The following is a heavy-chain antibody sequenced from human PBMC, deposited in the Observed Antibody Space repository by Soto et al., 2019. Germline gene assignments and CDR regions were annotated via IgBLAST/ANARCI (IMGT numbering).Heavy chain of an antibody. CDR1: GGTFSSYA. J-gene: IGHJ4*02. D-gene: IGHD6-13*01. V-gene: IGHV1-69*05. Sequence: SVKVSCKASGGTFSSYAISWVRQAPGQGLEWMGGIIPIFGTAKYSQKFQGRVTITRDTSASTAYMELSSLRSEDTAVYYCARDIMAAAPDYWGQGTLVPVSS. CDR3: ARDIMAAAPDY. CDR2: IIPIFGTA.